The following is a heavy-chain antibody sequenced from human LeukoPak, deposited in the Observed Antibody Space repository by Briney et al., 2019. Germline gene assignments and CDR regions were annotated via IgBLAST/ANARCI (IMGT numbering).Heavy chain of an antibody. J-gene: IGHJ4*02. D-gene: IGHD6-13*01. V-gene: IGHV4-59*01. Sequence: SETLSLTCTVSGGSISSYYWSWIRQPPGKGLEWIGYIYYSGSTNYNPSLKSRVTISVDTSKNQFSLKLSSVTAADTAVYYCACIAAVGFDYWGQGTLVTVSS. CDR1: GGSISSYY. CDR2: IYYSGST. CDR3: ACIAAVGFDY.